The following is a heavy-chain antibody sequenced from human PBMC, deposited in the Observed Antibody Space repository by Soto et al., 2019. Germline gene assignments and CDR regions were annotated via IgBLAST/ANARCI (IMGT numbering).Heavy chain of an antibody. J-gene: IGHJ4*02. CDR1: GFSLTTYY. Sequence: GGSLRLSCAASGFSLTTYYMQWVRQAPGKGLEWVAIISYDGNDKFYADSVKGRFTISRDNSKNTLYLQMNSLRVDDTALYYCARVADSSGWRNLDYWGQGTLVTVSS. D-gene: IGHD6-19*01. V-gene: IGHV3-30-3*01. CDR2: ISYDGNDK. CDR3: ARVADSSGWRNLDY.